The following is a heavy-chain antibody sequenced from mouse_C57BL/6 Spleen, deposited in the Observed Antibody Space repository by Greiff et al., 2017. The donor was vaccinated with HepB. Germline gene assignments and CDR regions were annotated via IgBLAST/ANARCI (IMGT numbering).Heavy chain of an antibody. J-gene: IGHJ2*01. CDR1: GYAFSSSW. V-gene: IGHV1-82*01. CDR3: ARKGGYYYGSSSYYFDY. D-gene: IGHD1-1*01. CDR2: IYPGDGDT. Sequence: VQLQQSGPELVKPGASVKISCKASGYAFSSSWMNWVKQRPGKGLEWIGRIYPGDGDTNYNGKFKGKATLTADKSSSTAYMQLSSLTSEDYAGYFCARKGGYYYGSSSYYFDYWGQGTTLTVSS.